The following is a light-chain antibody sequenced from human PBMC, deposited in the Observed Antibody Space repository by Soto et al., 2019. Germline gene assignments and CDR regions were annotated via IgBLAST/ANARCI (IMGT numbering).Light chain of an antibody. V-gene: IGKV3-20*01. Sequence: IVLTQSPGTLSLSPGERATLSCRASQSISHNYLAWYQQEPGQAPRLLIHGVSIRATGIPDRFSGSGSGTDFTLSISRLEPEDLAVYYCQLYSGSPWTFGQGTKVEIK. CDR3: QLYSGSPWT. CDR2: GVS. J-gene: IGKJ1*01. CDR1: QSISHNY.